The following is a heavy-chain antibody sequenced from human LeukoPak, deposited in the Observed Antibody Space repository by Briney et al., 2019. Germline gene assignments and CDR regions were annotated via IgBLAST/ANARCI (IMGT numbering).Heavy chain of an antibody. CDR3: ARAAVAGTDY. CDR2: ISAYNGNT. D-gene: IGHD6-19*01. J-gene: IGHJ4*02. Sequence: EGMGWISAYNGNTNYAQKLQGRVTMTTDTSTSTAYMELRSLRSDDTAVYYCARAAVAGTDYWGQGTLVTVSS. V-gene: IGHV1-18*01.